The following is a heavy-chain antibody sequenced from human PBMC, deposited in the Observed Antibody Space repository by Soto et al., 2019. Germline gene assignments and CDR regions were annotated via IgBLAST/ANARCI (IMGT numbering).Heavy chain of an antibody. V-gene: IGHV1-69*12. J-gene: IGHJ4*02. CDR2: IIPMCGTA. Sequence: QVQLVQSGAEVKKPEASVKVSCKAPGGTFSTYAISLVRQAPGQGLEWMRGIIPMCGTANYAQRFQDRVTITADESTNTVYMELSSLRSEDTAVYFCASGIQLWLRRINNGYSGWGQGTLVSVSS. CDR1: GGTFSTYA. D-gene: IGHD5-18*01. CDR3: ASGIQLWLRRINNGYSG.